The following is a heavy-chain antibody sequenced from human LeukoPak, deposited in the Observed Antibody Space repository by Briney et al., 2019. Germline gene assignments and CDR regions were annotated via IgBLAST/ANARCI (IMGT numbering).Heavy chain of an antibody. CDR3: ARTAAIAAAGPIDY. V-gene: IGHV1-18*01. J-gene: IGHJ4*02. Sequence: GASVKVSCKASGYTFTSYGISWVRQAPGQGLEWMGWISAYYGNTNYAQKLQGRVTMTTDTSTSTAYMELRSLRSDDTAVYYCARTAAIAAAGPIDYWGQGTLVTVSS. CDR2: ISAYYGNT. D-gene: IGHD6-13*01. CDR1: GYTFTSYG.